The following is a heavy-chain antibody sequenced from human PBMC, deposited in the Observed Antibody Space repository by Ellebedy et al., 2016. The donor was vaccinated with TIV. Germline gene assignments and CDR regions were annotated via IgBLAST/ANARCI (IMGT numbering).Heavy chain of an antibody. Sequence: ASVKVSCKVSGYTFTGYFIHWVRQAPGQGLEWMGWINPDSGSTNSAQKFQGRVTITRDTSVNTAYMELSRLQSDDTAVYYCARVLRATSGMDVWGQGTTVSVS. D-gene: IGHD4/OR15-4a*01. CDR3: ARVLRATSGMDV. J-gene: IGHJ6*02. V-gene: IGHV1-2*02. CDR1: GYTFTGYF. CDR2: INPDSGST.